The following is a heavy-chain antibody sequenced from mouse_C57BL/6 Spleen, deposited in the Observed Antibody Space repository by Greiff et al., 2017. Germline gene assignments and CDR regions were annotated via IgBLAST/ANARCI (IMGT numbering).Heavy chain of an antibody. V-gene: IGHV1-72*01. CDR3: ARAYYYGNPYYFDY. CDR2: IDPNSGGT. Sequence: VQLQQPGAELVQPGASVKLSCKASGYTFTSYWMHWVKQRPGRGLEWIGRIDPNSGGTKYNEKFKSKATLTVDKPSSPAYMQLSSLTSEDSAVYYCARAYYYGNPYYFDYWGQGTTLTVSS. J-gene: IGHJ2*01. CDR1: GYTFTSYW. D-gene: IGHD1-1*01.